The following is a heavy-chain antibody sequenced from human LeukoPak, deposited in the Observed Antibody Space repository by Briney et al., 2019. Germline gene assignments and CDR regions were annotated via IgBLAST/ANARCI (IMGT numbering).Heavy chain of an antibody. V-gene: IGHV4-59*10. Sequence: SETLSLTCAVYGGSFSGYYWSWIRQPPGRGLEWTGRIFTSGSTNYNPSLKSRVTISLDTSKNQFSLKLSSVTAADTAVYYCARGFGGYGCSSTSCHRAFDIWGQGTMVIVSS. CDR2: IFTSGST. CDR1: GGSFSGYY. J-gene: IGHJ3*02. D-gene: IGHD2-2*01. CDR3: ARGFGGYGCSSTSCHRAFDI.